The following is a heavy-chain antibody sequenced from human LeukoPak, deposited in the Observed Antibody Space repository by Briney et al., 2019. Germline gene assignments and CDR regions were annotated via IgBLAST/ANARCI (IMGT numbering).Heavy chain of an antibody. CDR3: VREMRSPRGGFDY. Sequence: PSETLSLTCTVSSGSISSTSYYWGWIRQPPGMGLEWIGSMYYSGSTYHNPSLKSRVTISVDTSKSQFSLKLSSVTAADTAVYYCVREMRSPRGGFDYWDQGTLVTVSS. V-gene: IGHV4-39*07. CDR1: SGSISSTSYY. D-gene: IGHD3-10*01. CDR2: MYYSGST. J-gene: IGHJ4*02.